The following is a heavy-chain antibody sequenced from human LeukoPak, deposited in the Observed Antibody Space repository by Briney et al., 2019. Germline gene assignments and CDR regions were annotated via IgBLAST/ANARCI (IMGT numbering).Heavy chain of an antibody. CDR3: ARERARYYFDY. Sequence: SETLSLTCTVSGGSISSYYWSWIRQPPGKGLEWIGYIYYSGSTNYNPSLKSRVTISVDTSKNQFSLKLSSVTAADTAVYYCARERARYYFDYWGQGTLVTVPS. CDR2: IYYSGST. V-gene: IGHV4-59*01. CDR1: GGSISSYY. J-gene: IGHJ4*02.